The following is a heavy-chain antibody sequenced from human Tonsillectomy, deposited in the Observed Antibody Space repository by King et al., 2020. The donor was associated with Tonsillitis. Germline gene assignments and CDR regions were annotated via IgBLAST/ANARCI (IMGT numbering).Heavy chain of an antibody. CDR1: GFTFSSYW. CDR2: INSDGSST. CDR3: ARAPYSSGWYSQFDDAFDI. J-gene: IGHJ3*02. V-gene: IGHV3-74*01. Sequence: VQLVESGGGLLQPGGSLRLSCAASGFTFSSYWMHWVRQAPGKGLVWVSRINSDGSSTSYADSVKGRFTISRDNAKNTLYLQMNSLRAEDTAVYYCARAPYSSGWYSQFDDAFDIWGQGTMVTVSS. D-gene: IGHD6-19*01.